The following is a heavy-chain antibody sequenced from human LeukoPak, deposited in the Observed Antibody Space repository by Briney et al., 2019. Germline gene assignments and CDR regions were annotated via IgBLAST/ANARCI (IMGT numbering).Heavy chain of an antibody. CDR1: GLTFSSYA. V-gene: IGHV3-23*01. D-gene: IGHD4-17*01. J-gene: IGHJ4*02. CDR2: ISGSGGST. CDR3: ARDRYGDPDY. Sequence: GGSLRLSCAASGLTFSSYAMSWVRQAPGKGLEWVSAISGSGGSTYYADSVKGRFTISRDNSKNTLYLQMNSLRAEDTAVYYCARDRYGDPDYWGQGTLVTVSS.